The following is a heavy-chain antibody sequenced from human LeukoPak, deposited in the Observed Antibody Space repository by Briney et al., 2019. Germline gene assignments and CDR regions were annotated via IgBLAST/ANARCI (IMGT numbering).Heavy chain of an antibody. CDR1: GGSISSYY. V-gene: IGHV4-4*07. J-gene: IGHJ4*02. CDR3: ARDSVGAIFDY. Sequence: SGTLSLTCTVSGGSISSYYWNWFRQPAGKGLEWIGRIYSFGSTYYNPSLRSRVTMSVDASKNQFSLSLTSVTAADTAVYYCARDSVGAIFDYWAQGTLVTVSS. CDR2: IYSFGST. D-gene: IGHD1-26*01.